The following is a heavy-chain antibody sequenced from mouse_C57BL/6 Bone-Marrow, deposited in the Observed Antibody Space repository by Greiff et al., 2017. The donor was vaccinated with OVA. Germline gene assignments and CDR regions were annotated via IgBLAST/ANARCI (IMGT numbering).Heavy chain of an antibody. CDR1: GFSLTSYA. J-gene: IGHJ1*03. CDR2: IWTGGGT. D-gene: IGHD2-1*01. Sequence: VKLMESGPGLVAPSQSLSITCTVSGFSLTSYAISWVRQPPGKGLEWLGVIWTGGGTNYNSALKSRLSISKDNSKSQVFLKMNSLQTDDTARYDCARNYGNYDWYFDVWGTGTTVTVSS. CDR3: ARNYGNYDWYFDV. V-gene: IGHV2-9-1*01.